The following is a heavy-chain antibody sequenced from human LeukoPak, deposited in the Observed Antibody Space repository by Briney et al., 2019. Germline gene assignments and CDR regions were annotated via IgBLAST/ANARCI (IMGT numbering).Heavy chain of an antibody. CDR3: ARRFSTSWYFDY. D-gene: IGHD6-13*01. J-gene: IGHJ4*02. CDR2: VYPGDSST. Sequence: GESLKISCQGSGYSFTTYWIAWVRQLPGKGLEWMGSVYPGDSSTKCSPSFQGQVTISADGSISTAYLQWRSLKASDTAMYYCARRFSTSWYFDYWGQGVLVTVSS. CDR1: GYSFTTYW. V-gene: IGHV5-51*01.